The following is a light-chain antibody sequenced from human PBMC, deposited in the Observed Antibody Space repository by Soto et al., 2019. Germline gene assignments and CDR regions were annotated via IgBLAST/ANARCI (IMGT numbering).Light chain of an antibody. CDR1: QSVSGN. CDR3: QQYNNWPQT. Sequence: EIVMTQSPATLSVSPGVRATLSCRASQSVSGNLAWYQQKPGQAPRLLIYGASTRATGIPARFSGSGSGTEFTLTISSLQSEDFAVYSCQQYNNWPQTFGQGTKVEIK. V-gene: IGKV3-15*01. J-gene: IGKJ1*01. CDR2: GAS.